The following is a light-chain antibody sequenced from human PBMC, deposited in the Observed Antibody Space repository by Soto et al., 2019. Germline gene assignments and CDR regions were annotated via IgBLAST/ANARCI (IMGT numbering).Light chain of an antibody. CDR3: ETWAKNTAV. V-gene: IGLV4-60*02. CDR2: LERSGSY. J-gene: IGLJ2*01. CDR1: SGHSSYI. Sequence: QLVLTQSSSASASLGSSVKLTCTLSSGHSSYIIAWHQQQPGKAPRYLMKLERSGSYNKGSGVPDRFSGSSSGADRYLTISNLQFEDEADYYCETWAKNTAVFGGGTKLTVL.